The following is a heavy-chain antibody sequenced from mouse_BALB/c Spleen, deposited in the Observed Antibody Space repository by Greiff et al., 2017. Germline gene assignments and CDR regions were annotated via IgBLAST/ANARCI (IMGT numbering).Heavy chain of an antibody. Sequence: EVQGVESGGGLVKPGGSLKLSCAASGFAFSSYDMSWVRQTPEKRLEWVASISSGGGSTYYPDTVKGRFTISRDNAKNTLYLQMSSLKSEDTAMYYCARHRDYANQGYAMDYWGQGTSVTVSS. D-gene: IGHD1-1*02. CDR1: GFAFSSYD. J-gene: IGHJ4*01. CDR2: ISSGGGST. V-gene: IGHV5-12-1*01. CDR3: ARHRDYANQGYAMDY.